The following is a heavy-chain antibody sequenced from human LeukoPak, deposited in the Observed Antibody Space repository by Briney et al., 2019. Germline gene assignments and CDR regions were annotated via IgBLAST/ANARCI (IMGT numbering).Heavy chain of an antibody. CDR2: INHSGST. CDR1: GGSFSGYY. J-gene: IGHJ4*02. V-gene: IGHV4-34*01. D-gene: IGHD3-22*01. CDR3: ARVENVGNHYYHSTFDY. Sequence: SETLSLTCAVYGGSFSGYYWSWIRQPPGKGLEWIGEINHSGSTNYNPSLKSRVTISVDTSKNQFSLKLSSVTAADTAVYYCARVENVGNHYYHSTFDYWGQGTLVTVSS.